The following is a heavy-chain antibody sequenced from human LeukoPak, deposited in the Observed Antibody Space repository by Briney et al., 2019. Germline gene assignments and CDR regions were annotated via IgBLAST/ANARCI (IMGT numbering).Heavy chain of an antibody. CDR1: GGSISSYY. D-gene: IGHD6-13*01. Sequence: SETLSLTCTVSGGSISSYYWSWIRQPAGKGLEWIGRIYTSGSTNYNPSLKSRVTISVDTSKNQFSLKLSSVTAADTAVYYCARREGAAAGPYYMDVWGKGTTVTVSS. CDR2: IYTSGST. CDR3: ARREGAAAGPYYMDV. V-gene: IGHV4-4*07. J-gene: IGHJ6*03.